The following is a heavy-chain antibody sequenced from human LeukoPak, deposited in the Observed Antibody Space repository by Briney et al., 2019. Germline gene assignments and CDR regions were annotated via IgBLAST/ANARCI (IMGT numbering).Heavy chain of an antibody. CDR3: ARDLRDIVVVPAAMFAD. CDR1: GFTFSSYS. D-gene: IGHD2-2*01. V-gene: IGHV3-21*01. J-gene: IGHJ4*02. Sequence: EGSLRLSCAASGFTFSSYSMNWVRQAPGKGLEWVSSISSSSSYIYYADSVKGRFTISRDNAKNSLYLQMNSLRAEDTAVYYCARDLRDIVVVPAAMFADWGQGTLVTVSS. CDR2: ISSSSSYI.